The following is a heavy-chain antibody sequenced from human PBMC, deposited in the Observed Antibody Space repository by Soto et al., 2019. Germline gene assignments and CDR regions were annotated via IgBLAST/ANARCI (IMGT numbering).Heavy chain of an antibody. D-gene: IGHD6-13*01. J-gene: IGHJ6*02. V-gene: IGHV1-45*02. Sequence: GASVKVSCKASGYTFTYRYLHWVRQAPGQALEWMGWITPFNGNTNYTQKFQDRVTITRDRSMSTAYMELSSLRSEDTAMYYCASNLAAAGPFGMDVWGQGTTVTVSS. CDR1: GYTFTYRY. CDR2: ITPFNGNT. CDR3: ASNLAAAGPFGMDV.